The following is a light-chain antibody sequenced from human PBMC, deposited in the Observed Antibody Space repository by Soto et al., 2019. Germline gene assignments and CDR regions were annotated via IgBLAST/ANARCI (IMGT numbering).Light chain of an antibody. CDR3: QQYGSSPQT. CDR2: GAS. Sequence: EIVLTQSPGTLSLSPGERATLSCRAIQSVSSSSLAWYQQKPGQAPRLFIYGASTRASGIPTRFSGSGSGTQFTLTISSLQSEDFAVYYCQQYGSSPQTFGQGTKVDIK. J-gene: IGKJ1*01. V-gene: IGKV3-20*01. CDR1: QSVSSSS.